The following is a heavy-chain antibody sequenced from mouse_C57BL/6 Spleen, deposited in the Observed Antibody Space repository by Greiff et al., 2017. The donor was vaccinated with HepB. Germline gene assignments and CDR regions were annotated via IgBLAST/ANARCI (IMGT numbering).Heavy chain of an antibody. Sequence: VQLQQPGAELVKPGASVKLSCKASGYTFTSYWMQWVKQRPGQGLEWIGEIDPSDSYTNYTQKFKGKATLTVDTSSSTAYMQLSSLTSEDSAVYYWARRTYEYYYYAMDYWGQGTSVTVSS. CDR1: GYTFTSYW. J-gene: IGHJ4*01. D-gene: IGHD2-4*01. V-gene: IGHV1-50*01. CDR2: IDPSDSYT. CDR3: ARRTYEYYYYAMDY.